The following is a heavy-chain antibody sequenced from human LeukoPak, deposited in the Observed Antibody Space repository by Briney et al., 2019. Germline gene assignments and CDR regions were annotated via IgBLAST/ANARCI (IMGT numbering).Heavy chain of an antibody. CDR2: INLGVST. J-gene: IGHJ4*02. Sequence: SETLSLTCAVYGGSFSGYYWSWIRQPPGKGLEWIGEINLGVSTTYNPSLKSRVTIPVDTSKNQFSLKLSSVTAADTAVYYCARRIRYYYDSSGYREVFDYWGQGTLVTVSS. D-gene: IGHD3-22*01. CDR3: ARRIRYYYDSSGYREVFDY. CDR1: GGSFSGYY. V-gene: IGHV4-34*01.